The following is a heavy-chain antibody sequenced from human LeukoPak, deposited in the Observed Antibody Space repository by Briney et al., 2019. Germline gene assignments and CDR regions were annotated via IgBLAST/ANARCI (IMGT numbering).Heavy chain of an antibody. CDR2: ITASGDTT. CDR1: GPTFSSYS. CDR3: AKMSGYFVY. V-gene: IGHV3-23*01. D-gene: IGHD5/OR15-5a*01. J-gene: IGHJ4*02. Sequence: GGSLRLSCESSGPTFSSYSMSWVRQAPGRGLEWVSGITASGDTTYYADSVTGRFTISRDNSKNTLYLQMNSLRVEDTAVYYCAKMSGYFVYWGQGTLVTVS.